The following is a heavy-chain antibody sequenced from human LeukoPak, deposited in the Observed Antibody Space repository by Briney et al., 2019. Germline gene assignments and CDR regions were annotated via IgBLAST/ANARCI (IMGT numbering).Heavy chain of an antibody. J-gene: IGHJ5*02. CDR2: IDPSDSYT. CDR1: GYSFTSYW. V-gene: IGHV5-10-1*01. D-gene: IGHD2-15*01. Sequence: GESLKISCKGSGYSFTSYWISWVRQMPGKGLEWMGRIDPSDSYTNYSPSFQGHVTISADKSISTAYLQWSSLKASDTAMYYCVRSPACSSGTCYPNWFDPWGQGTLVIVSS. CDR3: VRSPACSSGTCYPNWFDP.